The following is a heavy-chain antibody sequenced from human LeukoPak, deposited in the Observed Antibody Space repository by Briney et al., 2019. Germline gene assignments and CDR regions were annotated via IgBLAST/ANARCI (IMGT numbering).Heavy chain of an antibody. V-gene: IGHV3-30*02. CDR3: AKGVVPAAMTWYFDL. J-gene: IGHJ2*01. Sequence: GGSLRLSCAASGFTFSSYGMHWVRQAPAKGLEWVAFIRSDGSIKYFADSVKGRFTISRDNSKSTLYLQMDSLTNEDTALYYCAKGVVPAAMTWYFDLWGRGTLVTVSS. CDR1: GFTFSSYG. CDR2: IRSDGSIK. D-gene: IGHD2-2*01.